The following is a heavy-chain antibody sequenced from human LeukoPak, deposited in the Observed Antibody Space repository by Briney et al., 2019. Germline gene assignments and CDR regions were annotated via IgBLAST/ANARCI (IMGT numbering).Heavy chain of an antibody. CDR3: ARAYGSGSHGY. CDR1: GFSFSDYY. Sequence: GGSLRLSCAASGFSFSDYYMSWMRQAPGKGLEWVSYISSSSSYTNYADSVKGRFTISRDNAKNSLYLQMDSLRDDDTAVYYCARAYGSGSHGYWGQGTLVTVSS. CDR2: ISSSSSYT. D-gene: IGHD3-10*01. J-gene: IGHJ4*02. V-gene: IGHV3-11*05.